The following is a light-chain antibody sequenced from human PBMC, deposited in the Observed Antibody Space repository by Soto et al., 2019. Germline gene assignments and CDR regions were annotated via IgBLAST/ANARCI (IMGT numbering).Light chain of an antibody. J-gene: IGKJ4*01. V-gene: IGKV1-17*03. CDR2: AAS. CDR3: LQLKSYPLT. Sequence: DIQMTQSPSAMSASVGDRVTITCRASEDISNKLAWFQQKPGKVPERLIYAASSLQSGVPSRFSGSGSGTEFTLTISCLQPEDFATYHCLQLKSYPLTFGGGTKVEIK. CDR1: EDISNK.